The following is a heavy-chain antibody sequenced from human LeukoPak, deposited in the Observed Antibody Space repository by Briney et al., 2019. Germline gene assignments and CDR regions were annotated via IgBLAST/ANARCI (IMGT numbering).Heavy chain of an antibody. CDR1: GYSFTSYW. CDR3: ATFGYSSGWYTSYGMDV. J-gene: IGHJ6*02. Sequence: GESLKISCKGSGYSFTSYWIGWVRQMPGKGLEWMGIIYPGDSDTRYSPSFQGQVTISADKSISTAYLQWSSLKASDTAMYYCATFGYSSGWYTSYGMDVCGQGTTVTVSS. V-gene: IGHV5-51*01. D-gene: IGHD6-19*01. CDR2: IYPGDSDT.